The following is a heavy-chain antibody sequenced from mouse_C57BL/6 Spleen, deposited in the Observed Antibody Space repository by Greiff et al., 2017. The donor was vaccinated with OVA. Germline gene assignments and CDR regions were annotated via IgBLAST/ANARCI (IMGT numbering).Heavy chain of an antibody. CDR1: GFNIKDDY. Sequence: LVESGAELVRPGASVKLSCTASGFNIKDDYMHWVKQRPEQGLEWIGWIDPENGDTEYASKFQGKATITADTSSNTAHLQLSSLTSEDTAVYYCTGYDFSYWGQGTTLTVSS. CDR2: IDPENGDT. J-gene: IGHJ2*01. V-gene: IGHV14-4*01. CDR3: TGYDFSY. D-gene: IGHD2-2*01.